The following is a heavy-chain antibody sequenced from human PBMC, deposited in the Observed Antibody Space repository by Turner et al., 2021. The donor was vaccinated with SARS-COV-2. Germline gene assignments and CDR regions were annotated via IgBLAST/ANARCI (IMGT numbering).Heavy chain of an antibody. CDR3: ARLMDTAMDYYGTDV. J-gene: IGHJ6*02. Sequence: QLQLPESGPGLVKPSETLSLTCTVSGGSISSSSYYWGWIRQPPGKGLEWIGNIYYSGSAYYNPSLKSRVTISVDPSKNQFSLKLTSVTAAYTAVYYCARLMDTAMDYYGTDVWGQGTTVTVSS. CDR1: GGSISSSSYY. D-gene: IGHD5-18*01. CDR2: IYYSGSA. V-gene: IGHV4-39*01.